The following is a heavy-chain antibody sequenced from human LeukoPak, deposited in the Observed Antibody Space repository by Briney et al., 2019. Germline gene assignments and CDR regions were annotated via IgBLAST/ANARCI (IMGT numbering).Heavy chain of an antibody. J-gene: IGHJ4*02. CDR2: INPNSGGT. D-gene: IGHD3-22*01. CDR1: GYTFTGYY. Sequence: ASVKVSCKASGYTFTGYYMHWVRQAPGQGLEWMGWINPNSGGTNYAQKFQGRVTMTRDTSISTAYMELSSLRSEDTAVYYCARGTGYYDSSGYHPLLGYWGQGTLVTVSS. V-gene: IGHV1-2*02. CDR3: ARGTGYYDSSGYHPLLGY.